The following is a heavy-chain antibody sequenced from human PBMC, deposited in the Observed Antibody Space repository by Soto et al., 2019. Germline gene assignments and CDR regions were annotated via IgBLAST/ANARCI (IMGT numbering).Heavy chain of an antibody. J-gene: IGHJ4*02. CDR2: IYYSGST. CDR3: TRSIAAARPMSYYLDY. V-gene: IGHV4-59*01. CDR1: GGSISIYY. Sequence: KPSETLSLTCAVSGGSISIYYWSWIRHPPGKGLEWIGYIYYSGSTNYNPALKSRVTISVDTSKNQFSLKLSSVTAADTAVYYCTRSIAAARPMSYYLDYWGQGTLVTVSS. D-gene: IGHD6-6*01.